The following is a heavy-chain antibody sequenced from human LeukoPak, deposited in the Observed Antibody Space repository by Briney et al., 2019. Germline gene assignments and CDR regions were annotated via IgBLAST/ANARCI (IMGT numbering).Heavy chain of an antibody. CDR3: ARTTGIKEYYFDY. D-gene: IGHD1-1*01. CDR2: INPNSGGT. Sequence: ASVKVSCKASGYTFTGYYMHWVRQAPGQGLEWMGWINPNSGGTNYAQKFQGRVTMTRDTSISTAYMELSGLRSDDTAVYYCARTTGIKEYYFDYWGQGTLVTVSS. J-gene: IGHJ4*02. CDR1: GYTFTGYY. V-gene: IGHV1-2*02.